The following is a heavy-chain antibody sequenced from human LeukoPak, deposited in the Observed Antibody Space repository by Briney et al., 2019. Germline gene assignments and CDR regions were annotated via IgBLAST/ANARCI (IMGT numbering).Heavy chain of an antibody. V-gene: IGHV4-59*01. D-gene: IGHD6-6*01. Sequence: SETLSLTCTVSGGSISSYYWSWIRQPPGKGLEWIGYIYYSGSTNYNPSLKSRVTISVDTSKNQFSLKLSSVTAADTAVYYCARPIVSARPGGFDYWGQGTLVTVSS. CDR2: IYYSGST. CDR3: ARPIVSARPGGFDY. CDR1: GGSISSYY. J-gene: IGHJ4*02.